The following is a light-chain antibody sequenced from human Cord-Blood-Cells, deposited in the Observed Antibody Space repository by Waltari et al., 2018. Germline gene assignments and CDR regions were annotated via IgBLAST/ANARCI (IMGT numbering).Light chain of an antibody. Sequence: QSALTQTASVSGSPGQSITISCTGTISDVGGYNYVSWYQHHPGKAPKLMIYDVSKRPSGVSTRFSGSKSGNTASLTISGLQAEDEADYYCSSYTSSSTLVFGGGTKLTVL. J-gene: IGLJ2*01. V-gene: IGLV2-14*03. CDR3: SSYTSSSTLV. CDR1: ISDVGGYNY. CDR2: DVS.